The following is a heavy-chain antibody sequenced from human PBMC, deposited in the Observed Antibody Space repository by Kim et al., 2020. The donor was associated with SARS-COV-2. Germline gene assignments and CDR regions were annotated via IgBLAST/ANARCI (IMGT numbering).Heavy chain of an antibody. CDR3: ARGPRGYCSSTSCSPDY. CDR2: IKQDGSEK. CDR1: GFTFSSYW. V-gene: IGHV3-7*01. D-gene: IGHD2-2*01. Sequence: GGSLRLSCAASGFTFSSYWMSWVRQAPGKGLEWVANIKQDGSEKYYVDSVKGRFTISRDNAKNSLYLQMNSLRAEDTAVYYCARGPRGYCSSTSCSPDYWGEGTLVTVSS. J-gene: IGHJ4*02.